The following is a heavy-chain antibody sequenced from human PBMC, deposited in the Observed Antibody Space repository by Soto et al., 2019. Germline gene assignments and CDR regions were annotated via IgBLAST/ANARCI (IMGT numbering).Heavy chain of an antibody. V-gene: IGHV4-34*01. Sequence: NPSETMSLTCAVYGGSFSGYYWSWIRQPPGKGLEWIGEINHSGSTNYNPSLKSRVTISVDTSKNQFSLKLSSVTAADTAVYYCARSSSGSYYNHFDYWGQGTLVTVSS. CDR2: INHSGST. D-gene: IGHD3-10*01. CDR3: ARSSSGSYYNHFDY. J-gene: IGHJ4*02. CDR1: GGSFSGYY.